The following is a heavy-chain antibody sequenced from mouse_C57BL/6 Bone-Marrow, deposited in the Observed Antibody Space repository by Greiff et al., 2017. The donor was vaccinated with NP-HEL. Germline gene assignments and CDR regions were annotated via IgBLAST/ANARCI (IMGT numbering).Heavy chain of an antibody. J-gene: IGHJ3*01. CDR2: IYPRSGNT. V-gene: IGHV1-81*01. Sequence: VKLVESGAELARPGASVKLSCKASGYTFTSYGISWVKQRTGQGLEWIGEIYPRSGNTYYNEKSKGKATLTADKSSSTAYMELRSLTSEDSAVYFCARYWFAYWGQGTLVTVSA. CDR3: ARYWFAY. CDR1: GYTFTSYG.